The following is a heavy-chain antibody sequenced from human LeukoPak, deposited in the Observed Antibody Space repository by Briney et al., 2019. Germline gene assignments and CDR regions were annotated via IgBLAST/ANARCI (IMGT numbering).Heavy chain of an antibody. CDR1: GFTFFNYA. CDR3: ASRGHVGSGTYSPYDY. Sequence: GGSLRLSCAASGFTFFNYAMSWVRQAPGKGLEWVSVISGSGGRTFLADSVKGRFTISRDNSRDTVYLQMTSLRAEDTAVYYCASRGHVGSGTYSPYDYWGQGTLVTVSS. V-gene: IGHV3-23*01. CDR2: ISGSGGRT. D-gene: IGHD3-10*01. J-gene: IGHJ4*02.